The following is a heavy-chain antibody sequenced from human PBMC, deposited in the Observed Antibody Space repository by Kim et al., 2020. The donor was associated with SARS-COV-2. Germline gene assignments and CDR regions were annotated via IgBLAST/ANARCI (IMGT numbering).Heavy chain of an antibody. D-gene: IGHD1-26*01. J-gene: IGHJ3*02. CDR1: GFTFDDYA. CDR2: ISGDGGST. CDR3: AKAADPWELLAIGAFDI. V-gene: IGHV3-43*02. Sequence: GGSLRLFCAASGFTFDDYAMHWVRQAPGKGLEWVSLISGDGGSTYYADSVKGRFTISRDNSKNSLYLQMNSLRTEDTALYYCAKAADPWELLAIGAFDIWGQGTMVTVSS.